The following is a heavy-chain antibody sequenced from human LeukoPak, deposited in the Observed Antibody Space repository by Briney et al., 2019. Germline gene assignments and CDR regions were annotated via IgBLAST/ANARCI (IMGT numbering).Heavy chain of an antibody. V-gene: IGHV3-11*04. CDR1: GFTFSDYY. Sequence: PGGSLRLSCAASGFTFSDYYMSWIRQAPGKGLEWVSYISSSGSTIHYADSVKGRFTISRDNAKNSLYLQMNSLRAEDTAVYYCARVLLEHEYFDYWGQGTLVTVSS. J-gene: IGHJ4*02. CDR2: ISSSGSTI. D-gene: IGHD1/OR15-1a*01. CDR3: ARVLLEHEYFDY.